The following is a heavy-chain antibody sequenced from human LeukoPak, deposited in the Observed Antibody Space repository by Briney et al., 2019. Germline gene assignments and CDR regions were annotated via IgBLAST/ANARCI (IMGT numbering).Heavy chain of an antibody. Sequence: SQILSLTCTVSGGSISSGGYYWRWIRQHPGKGLEWIGYIYYSGSTYYNPSLKSRVTISVDTSKNQFSLKLSSVTAADTAVYYCARELPWGSSSSWFDPWGQGTLVTVSS. CDR1: GGSISSGGYY. J-gene: IGHJ5*02. CDR3: ARELPWGSSSSWFDP. V-gene: IGHV4-31*03. D-gene: IGHD6-6*01. CDR2: IYYSGST.